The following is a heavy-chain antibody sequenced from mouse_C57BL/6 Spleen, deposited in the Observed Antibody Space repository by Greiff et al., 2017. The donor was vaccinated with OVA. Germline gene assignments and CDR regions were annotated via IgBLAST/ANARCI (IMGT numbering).Heavy chain of an antibody. CDR2: IYPGSGNT. V-gene: IGHV1-76*01. D-gene: IGHD4-1*01. CDR1: GYTFTDYY. Sequence: QVQLQQSGAELVRPGASVKLSCKASGYTFTDYYINWVKQRPGQGLEWIARIYPGSGNTYYNEKFKGKATLTAEKSSSTAYMQLSSLTSEDSAVYFCAIYWGWYFDVWGTGTTVTVSS. J-gene: IGHJ1*03. CDR3: AIYWGWYFDV.